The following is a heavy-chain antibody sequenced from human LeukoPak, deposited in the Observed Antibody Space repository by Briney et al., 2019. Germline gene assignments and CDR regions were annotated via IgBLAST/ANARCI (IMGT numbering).Heavy chain of an antibody. J-gene: IGHJ4*02. Sequence: ASVKVSCKASGYTFTHHGISWVRQAPGQGLEWMGWISCYNGDTIYAQNVQAGVTMTTDASTRTAYIELRNLRSDDTAMYYCARDPSNSSGYHAHFDSWGQGTLVTVSS. D-gene: IGHD3-22*01. CDR1: GYTFTHHG. CDR2: ISCYNGDT. V-gene: IGHV1-18*01. CDR3: ARDPSNSSGYHAHFDS.